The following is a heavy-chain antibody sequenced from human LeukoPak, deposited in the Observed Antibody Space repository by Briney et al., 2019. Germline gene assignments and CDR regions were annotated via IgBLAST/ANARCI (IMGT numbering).Heavy chain of an antibody. CDR2: INPSGVST. J-gene: IGHJ6*03. CDR1: GYNFTTDY. D-gene: IGHD6-6*01. V-gene: IGHV1-46*01. Sequence: ASVKVSCKASGYNFTTDYIHWVRQAPGQGLEWMGIINPSGVSTTYSPKFQGRVTMTKDTSTSTVYMELSSLRSEDTAVYYCATGSSGYYYYMDVWGKGTAVTVSS. CDR3: ATGSSGYYYYMDV.